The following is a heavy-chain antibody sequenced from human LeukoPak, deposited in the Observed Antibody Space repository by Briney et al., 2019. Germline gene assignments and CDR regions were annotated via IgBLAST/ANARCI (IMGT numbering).Heavy chain of an antibody. CDR1: GGSISSSSYY. D-gene: IGHD3-22*01. V-gene: IGHV4-39*01. CDR3: ASGFYYDSSGHYDY. CDR2: IYYSGST. J-gene: IGHJ4*02. Sequence: SETLSLTCTVSGGSISSSSYYWGWIRQPPGKGLEWIGSIYYSGSTYYNPSLKSRVTISVDTSKNQFSLKLSSVTAADTAVYYCASGFYYDSSGHYDYWGQGTLVTVSS.